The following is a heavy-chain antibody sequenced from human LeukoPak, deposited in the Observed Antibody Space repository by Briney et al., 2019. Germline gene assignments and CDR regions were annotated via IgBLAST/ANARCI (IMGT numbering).Heavy chain of an antibody. J-gene: IGHJ6*03. CDR3: AREGVGVIDYDILTGSYYYYMDV. Sequence: ASVKVSCKASGYTFTSYYMHWVRQAPGQGLEWMGIINPSGGSTSYAQKFQGRVTMTRDMSTSTVYMELSSLRSEDTAVYYCAREGVGVIDYDILTGSYYYYMDVWGKGTTVTVS. V-gene: IGHV1-46*01. D-gene: IGHD3-9*01. CDR2: INPSGGST. CDR1: GYTFTSYY.